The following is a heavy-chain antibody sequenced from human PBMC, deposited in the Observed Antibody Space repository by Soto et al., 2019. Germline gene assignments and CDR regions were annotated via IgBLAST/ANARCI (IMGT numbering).Heavy chain of an antibody. CDR3: TTGPLFDSSGYYYVSDY. CDR2: IKSKTDGGTT. CDR1: GFTFSNAW. D-gene: IGHD3-22*01. J-gene: IGHJ4*02. Sequence: EVQLVESGGGLVKPGGSLRLSCAASGFTFSNAWMNWVRQAPGKGLEWVGCIKSKTDGGTTDYAAPVKGRFTISRDDSKNTLYLQMNSLKTEDTAVYYCTTGPLFDSSGYYYVSDYWGQGTLVTVSS. V-gene: IGHV3-15*07.